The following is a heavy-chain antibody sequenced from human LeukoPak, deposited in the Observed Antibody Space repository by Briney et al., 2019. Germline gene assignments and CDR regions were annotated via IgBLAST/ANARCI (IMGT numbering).Heavy chain of an antibody. Sequence: GGTLRLSCAASGFTFSSYGMSWVRQAPGKGLEWVSAISGSGGSTYYADSVKGQFTISRDNSKNTLYLQMNSLRAEDTAVYYCARVVPPTDYGSGSYFWDPYYFDYWGQGTLVTVSS. V-gene: IGHV3-23*01. J-gene: IGHJ4*02. CDR1: GFTFSSYG. CDR2: ISGSGGST. D-gene: IGHD3-10*01. CDR3: ARVVPPTDYGSGSYFWDPYYFDY.